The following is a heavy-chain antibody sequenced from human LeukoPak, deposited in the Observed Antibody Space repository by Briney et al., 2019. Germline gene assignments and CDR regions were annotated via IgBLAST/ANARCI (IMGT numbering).Heavy chain of an antibody. CDR1: GYTLTELS. Sequence: ASVKVSCKVSGYTLTELSMHWVRQAPGKGLEWMGGFDPEDGETIYAQKFQGRVTMTEDTSTDTAYVELSSLRSEDTAVYYCATAREYQYYFDYWGQGTLVTVSS. CDR2: FDPEDGET. CDR3: ATAREYQYYFDY. J-gene: IGHJ4*02. V-gene: IGHV1-24*01. D-gene: IGHD3-10*01.